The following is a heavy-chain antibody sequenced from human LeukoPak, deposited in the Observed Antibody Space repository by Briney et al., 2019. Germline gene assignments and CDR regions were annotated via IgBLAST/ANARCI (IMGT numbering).Heavy chain of an antibody. V-gene: IGHV3-33*08. CDR2: IWYDGSNK. CDR1: GFTFSSYA. Sequence: GGSLRLSCAASGFTFSSYAMHWVRQAPGKGLEWVAVIWYDGSNKYYADSVKGRFTISRDNSKNTLYLQMNSLRAEDTAVYYCAREGPPPDIVVVPAAFGMDVWGQGTTVTVSS. CDR3: AREGPPPDIVVVPAAFGMDV. D-gene: IGHD2-2*01. J-gene: IGHJ6*02.